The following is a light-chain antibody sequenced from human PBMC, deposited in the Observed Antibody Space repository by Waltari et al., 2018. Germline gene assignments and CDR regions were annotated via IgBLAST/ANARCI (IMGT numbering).Light chain of an antibody. CDR2: EDS. J-gene: IGLJ3*02. CDR3: CSYAGSSIWV. Sequence: QSALPQPASVSGSPGQSITISCTGTSSDVGSYNLVSWYQQHPGKAPKLMIYEDSKRPSGVSKRFSGSKSGNTASLTISGLQAEDEANYYCCSYAGSSIWVFGGGTELTVL. CDR1: SSDVGSYNL. V-gene: IGLV2-23*01.